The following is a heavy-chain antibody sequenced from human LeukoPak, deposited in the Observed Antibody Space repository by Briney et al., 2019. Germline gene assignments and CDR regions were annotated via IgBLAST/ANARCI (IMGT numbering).Heavy chain of an antibody. CDR2: ISSSGSTI. D-gene: IGHD2-2*01. J-gene: IGHJ4*02. CDR3: AIDIVVVPAATDDY. CDR1: GLTFSSYE. V-gene: IGHV3-48*03. Sequence: PGGSLRLSCAASGLTFSSYEMNWVRQAPGKGLEWVSYISSSGSTIYYADSVKGRFTISRDNAKNSLYLQMNSLRAEDTAVYYCAIDIVVVPAATDDYWGQGTLVTVSS.